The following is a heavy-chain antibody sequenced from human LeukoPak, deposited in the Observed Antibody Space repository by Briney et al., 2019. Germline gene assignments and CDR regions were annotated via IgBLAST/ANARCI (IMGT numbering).Heavy chain of an antibody. CDR2: IWSDGSYK. J-gene: IGHJ4*02. D-gene: IGHD3-22*01. CDR1: GLTFSKFG. Sequence: GGSLSLSCAASGLTFSKFGMHCVRQAPGKGLEWVAVIWSDGSYKNYADSVKGRFSISRDNSKNTLYLQMNSLRADDTAVYYCTREASKGYYDTSGYYYDYWGQGTLVTVSS. V-gene: IGHV3-33*01. CDR3: TREASKGYYDTSGYYYDY.